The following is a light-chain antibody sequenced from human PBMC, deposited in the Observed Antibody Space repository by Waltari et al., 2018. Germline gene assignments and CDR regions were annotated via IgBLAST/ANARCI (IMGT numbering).Light chain of an antibody. CDR1: QDISNY. CDR2: EAS. J-gene: IGKJ2*01. Sequence: DIQMTQSPSSLSASVGDRVTINCQASQDISNYLNWYQVRPGKAPKFLIYEASYLETGVPSRFSGIGAGTDFSLTISSLQPEDFGTYYCQQFESLPYTFGPGTKLQIK. CDR3: QQFESLPYT. V-gene: IGKV1-33*01.